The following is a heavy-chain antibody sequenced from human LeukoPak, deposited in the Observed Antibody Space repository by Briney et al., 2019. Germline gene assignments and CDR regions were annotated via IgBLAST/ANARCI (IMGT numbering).Heavy chain of an antibody. D-gene: IGHD5-18*01. CDR1: GFTFSSYR. CDR2: IKQDGSEK. CDR3: ARARVEYSYDLFDY. J-gene: IGHJ4*02. Sequence: GGSLRLSCAASGFTFSSYRMSWVRQAPGKGLEWVANIKQDGSEKYYADSVKGRFTISRDNAKNSLYLQMNSLRAEDTAVYYCARARVEYSYDLFDYWGQGILVTVSS. V-gene: IGHV3-7*01.